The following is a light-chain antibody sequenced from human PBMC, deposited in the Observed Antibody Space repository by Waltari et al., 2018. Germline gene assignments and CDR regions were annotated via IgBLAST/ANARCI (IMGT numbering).Light chain of an antibody. V-gene: IGLV2-14*01. CDR3: SSYTSSSSLV. CDR2: DVS. Sequence: QSALPQPASASGSPGQSITISCTRTSSDVGGSTDVSWYQQHPGKAPKLMIYDVSKRPSGVSNRFSGSKSGNTASLTISGLQAEDEADYYCSSYTSSSSLVFGGGTKLTVL. CDR1: SSDVGGSTD. J-gene: IGLJ3*02.